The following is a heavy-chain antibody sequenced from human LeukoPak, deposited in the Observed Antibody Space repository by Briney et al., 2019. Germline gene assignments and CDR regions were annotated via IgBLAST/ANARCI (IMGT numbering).Heavy chain of an antibody. CDR3: ARVESSGWQEFDY. V-gene: IGHV4-59*01. J-gene: IGHJ4*02. CDR1: GGSISSYY. CDR2: IYYSGST. Sequence: SETLSLTCTVSGGSISSYYWSWIRQPPGKGLEWIGYIYYSGSTNYNPSLKSRVTISVDTSKNQFSLKLSSVTAADTAVYYCARVESSGWQEFDYWGQGTLVTVSS. D-gene: IGHD6-19*01.